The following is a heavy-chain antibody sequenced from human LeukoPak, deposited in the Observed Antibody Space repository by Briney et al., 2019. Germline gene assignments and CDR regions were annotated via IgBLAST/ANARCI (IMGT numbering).Heavy chain of an antibody. CDR1: GGTFSSYA. CDR2: IIPIFGTA. J-gene: IGHJ4*02. D-gene: IGHD3-22*01. V-gene: IGHV1-69*05. Sequence: AASVKVSCKASGGTFSSYAISWVRQAPGQGLEWMGRIIPIFGTANYAQKFQGRVTITTDESTSTAYMELSSLRSEDTAVYYCARDLRVDVYWWLFHDYWGQGTLVTVSS. CDR3: ARDLRVDVYWWLFHDY.